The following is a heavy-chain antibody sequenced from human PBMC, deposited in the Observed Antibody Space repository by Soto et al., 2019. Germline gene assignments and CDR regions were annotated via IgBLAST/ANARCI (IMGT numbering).Heavy chain of an antibody. CDR2: IYTSGST. CDR1: GGSISSYY. CDR3: ARDSLVTDDILTGYPFSYYYGMDV. Sequence: SETLSLTCTVSGGSISSYYWSWIRQPAGKGLEWIGRIYTSGSTNYNPSLKSRVTMSVDTSKNQFSLKLSSVTAADTAVYYCARDSLVTDDILTGYPFSYYYGMDVWGQGTTVTVSS. V-gene: IGHV4-4*07. J-gene: IGHJ6*02. D-gene: IGHD3-9*01.